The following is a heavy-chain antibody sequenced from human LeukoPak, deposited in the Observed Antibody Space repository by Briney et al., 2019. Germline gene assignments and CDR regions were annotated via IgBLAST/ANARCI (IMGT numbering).Heavy chain of an antibody. CDR2: ISYSSSYI. Sequence: GGSLRLSRAASGFTFSTYSMNWVRQAPGKGLEWVSSISYSSSYIYYADSVKGRFTISRDNAKKSLYLQMDSLRADDTAVYYCASTPSVGDYYPWYFDLWGRGTLVTVSS. J-gene: IGHJ2*01. V-gene: IGHV3-21*01. CDR3: ASTPSVGDYYPWYFDL. D-gene: IGHD1-26*01. CDR1: GFTFSTYS.